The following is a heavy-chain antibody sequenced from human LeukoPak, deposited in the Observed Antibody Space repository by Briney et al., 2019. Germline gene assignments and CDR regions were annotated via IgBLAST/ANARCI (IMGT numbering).Heavy chain of an antibody. CDR1: GFTFGNYY. CDR2: ISSSGSTI. J-gene: IGHJ6*03. D-gene: IGHD3-22*01. CDR3: ARDKYYYDSSGYYYYYYYMDV. V-gene: IGHV3-11*01. Sequence: GGSLRLSCAASGFTFGNYYMSWIRQAPGKGLEWVSYISSSGSTIYYADSVKGRFTISRDNAKNSLYLQMNSLRAEDTAVYYCARDKYYYDSSGYYYYYYYMDVWGKGTTVTVSS.